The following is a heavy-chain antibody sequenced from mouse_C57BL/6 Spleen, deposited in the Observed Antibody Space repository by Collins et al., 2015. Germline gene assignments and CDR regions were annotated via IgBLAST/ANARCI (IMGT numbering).Heavy chain of an antibody. CDR2: ISYSGST. CDR3: ARSYYRYDAWFAY. V-gene: IGHV3-2*02. CDR1: GYSITSDYA. D-gene: IGHD2-14*01. J-gene: IGHJ3*01. Sequence: DVQLQESGPGLVKPSQSLSLTCTVTGYSITSDYAWNWIRQFPGNKLEWMGYISYSGSTSYNPSLKSRISITRDTSKNQFFLQLNSVTTEDTATYYCARSYYRYDAWFAYWGQGTLVTVSA.